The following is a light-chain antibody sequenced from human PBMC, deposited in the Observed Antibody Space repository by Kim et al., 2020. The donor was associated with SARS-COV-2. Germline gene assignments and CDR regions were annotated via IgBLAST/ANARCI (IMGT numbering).Light chain of an antibody. CDR3: SSYAGTNALGI. V-gene: IGLV2-8*01. J-gene: IGLJ2*01. CDR2: EVT. CDR1: RSNVGGYNY. Sequence: SVTISCTGTRSNVGGYNYVSWYQQHPGKAPRLIIYEVTKRPSGVPDRFSGSKSDNTATLTVSGLQAEDEADYYCSSYAGTNALGIFGGGTQLTVL.